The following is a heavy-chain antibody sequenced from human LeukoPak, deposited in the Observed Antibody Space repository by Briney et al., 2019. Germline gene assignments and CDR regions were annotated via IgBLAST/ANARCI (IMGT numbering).Heavy chain of an antibody. CDR1: GYTFTSYD. J-gene: IGHJ6*03. CDR2: MNPNSGNT. D-gene: IGHD2-2*01. Sequence: ASVKVSCKASGYTFTSYDINWVRQATGQGLEWMGWMNPNSGNTGYAQKFQGRVTMTRNTSISTAYMELSSLRSEDTAVYYCARGLRSRYCSSTSCRYYYYYYMDVWGKGTTVTVSS. V-gene: IGHV1-8*01. CDR3: ARGLRSRYCSSTSCRYYYYYYMDV.